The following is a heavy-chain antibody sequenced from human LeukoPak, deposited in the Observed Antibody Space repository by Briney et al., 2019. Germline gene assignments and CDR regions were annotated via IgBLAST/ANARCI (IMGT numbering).Heavy chain of an antibody. J-gene: IGHJ5*02. CDR1: GFTFSDYA. CDR3: AREYLGPFDP. CDR2: IKQDGSEK. V-gene: IGHV3-7*01. Sequence: PGGSLRLSCAASGFTFSDYAMSWVRQAPGKGLEWVANIKQDGSEKYYVDSVKGRFTISRDNAKNSLYLQMNSLRAEDTAVYYCAREYLGPFDPWGQGTLVTVSS.